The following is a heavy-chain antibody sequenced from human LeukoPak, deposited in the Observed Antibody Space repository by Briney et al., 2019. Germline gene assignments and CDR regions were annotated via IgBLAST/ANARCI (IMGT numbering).Heavy chain of an antibody. J-gene: IGHJ4*02. CDR1: GYTFTGYF. Sequence: VASVKVSCKASGYTFTGYFIHWVRQAPGQGLEWMGRINSNSGGTNYAQNFQGRVTMTRDTSINTVYMELSGLASDDTAVYYCARVEDLYYFDYWGQGTLVTVSS. CDR2: INSNSGGT. V-gene: IGHV1-2*06. CDR3: ARVEDLYYFDY.